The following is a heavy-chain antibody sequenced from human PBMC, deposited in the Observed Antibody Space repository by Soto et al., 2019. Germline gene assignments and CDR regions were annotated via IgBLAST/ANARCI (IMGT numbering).Heavy chain of an antibody. J-gene: IGHJ4*02. D-gene: IGHD3-10*02. V-gene: IGHV1-3*01. CDR2: INGGNGIT. CDR3: TREILEYIDYVFGF. CDR1: GYIFTKYA. Sequence: QVLLVQSGAEAKKPGASVKLSCEPSGYIFTKYALHWVRQAPGQRPEWLGWINGGNGITKYSQRCQGRVAFTWDTSATTSYMELSSLRAEDTAVYYCTREILEYIDYVFGFWGQGTLVTVSS.